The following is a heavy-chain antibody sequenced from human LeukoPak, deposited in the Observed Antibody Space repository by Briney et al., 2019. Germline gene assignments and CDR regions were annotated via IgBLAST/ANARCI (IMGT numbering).Heavy chain of an antibody. Sequence: PSQTLSLTCAVSGGSISSGGYSWSWIRPPPGKGLEWIGYIYHSGSTYYNPSLKSRVTISVDRSKNQFSLKLSSVTAADTAVYYCARDLFRGSNAFDIWGQGTMVTVSS. CDR2: IYHSGST. CDR3: ARDLFRGSNAFDI. CDR1: GGSISSGGYS. J-gene: IGHJ3*02. D-gene: IGHD3-10*02. V-gene: IGHV4-30-2*01.